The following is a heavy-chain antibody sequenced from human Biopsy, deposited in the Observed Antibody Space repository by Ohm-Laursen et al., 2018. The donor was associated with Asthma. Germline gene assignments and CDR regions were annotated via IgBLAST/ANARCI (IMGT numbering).Heavy chain of an antibody. CDR1: GLSLSKTGMR. CDR3: AREQQLGNFDY. V-gene: IGHV2-70*04. CDR2: IDWDDDK. J-gene: IGHJ4*02. Sequence: TKTLTLTCTLSGLSLSKTGMRVSWIRQPPGKALEWLARIDWDDDKFYSASLKTRLTISKDTSKNQVVLTMTTMDPVDTATYYCAREQQLGNFDYWGQGTLVTVSS. D-gene: IGHD6-13*01.